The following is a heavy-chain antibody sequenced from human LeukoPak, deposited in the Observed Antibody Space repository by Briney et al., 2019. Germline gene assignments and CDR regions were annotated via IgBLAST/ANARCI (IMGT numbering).Heavy chain of an antibody. V-gene: IGHV4-39*07. Sequence: PSETLSLTCTVSGGSISSSSYYWGWIRQPPGKGLEWIGEINHSGSTNYNPSLKSRVTISVDTSKNQFSLKLSSVTAADTAVYYCARLVPETMILVVINYFDSWGQGTLVTVSS. D-gene: IGHD3-22*01. CDR1: GGSISSSSYY. J-gene: IGHJ4*02. CDR2: INHSGST. CDR3: ARLVPETMILVVINYFDS.